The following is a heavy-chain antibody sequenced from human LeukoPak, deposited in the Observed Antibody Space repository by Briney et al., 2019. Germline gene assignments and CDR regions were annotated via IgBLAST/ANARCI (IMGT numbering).Heavy chain of an antibody. Sequence: GGSLRLSCAASGFTFSSYWMHWVRQAPGKGLVWVSRINSDGSSTIYADSVKGRFTISRDNAKNTLYLQMNSLRAEDTAVYYCVRYIVVPTAIYAFDIWGQGTMVTVSS. D-gene: IGHD2-2*01. J-gene: IGHJ3*02. V-gene: IGHV3-74*01. CDR1: GFTFSSYW. CDR3: VRYIVVPTAIYAFDI. CDR2: INSDGSST.